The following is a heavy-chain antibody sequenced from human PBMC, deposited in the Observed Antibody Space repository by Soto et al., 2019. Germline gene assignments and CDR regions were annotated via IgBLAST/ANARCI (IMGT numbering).Heavy chain of an antibody. CDR2: ISTSSSYI. J-gene: IGHJ6*02. D-gene: IGHD2-15*01. CDR3: ARDLLLHPIYYYYGMDV. V-gene: IGHV3-21*01. Sequence: PGGSLRLSCAASGFTFSDYSMSWVRQAPGKGLEWVSSISTSSSYIYYTDSMRGRFTISRDNAKNSLYLQMNSLRAGDTAVYYCARDLLLHPIYYYYGMDVWGQGTTVTVSS. CDR1: GFTFSDYS.